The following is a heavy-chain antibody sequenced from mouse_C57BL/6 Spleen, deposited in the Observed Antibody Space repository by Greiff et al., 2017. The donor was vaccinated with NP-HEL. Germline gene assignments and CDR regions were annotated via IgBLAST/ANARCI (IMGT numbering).Heavy chain of an antibody. V-gene: IGHV5-16*01. CDR2: INYDGSST. J-gene: IGHJ2*01. CDR3: ARDSNYGYYFDY. CDR1: GFTFSDYY. Sequence: EVKLVESEGGLVQPGSSMKLSCTASGFTFSDYYMAWVRQVPEKGLEWVANINYDGSSTYYLDSLKSRFIISRDNAKNILYLQMSSLKSEDTATYYCARDSNYGYYFDYWGQGTTLTVSS. D-gene: IGHD2-5*01.